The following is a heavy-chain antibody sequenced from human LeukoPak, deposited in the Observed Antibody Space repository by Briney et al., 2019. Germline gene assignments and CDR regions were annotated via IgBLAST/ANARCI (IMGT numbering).Heavy chain of an antibody. CDR1: GYTFTGYY. CDR2: INPNSGGT. V-gene: IGHV1-2*02. CDR3: ARVDYYDSSNFDY. D-gene: IGHD3-22*01. Sequence: ASVKVSCKASGYTFTGYYMHGVGQAPGQGLEGMGWINPNSGGTNYAQKFQGRVTMTRDTSISTAYMELSRPRSDDTAVYYCARVDYYDSSNFDYWGQGTLVTVSS. J-gene: IGHJ4*02.